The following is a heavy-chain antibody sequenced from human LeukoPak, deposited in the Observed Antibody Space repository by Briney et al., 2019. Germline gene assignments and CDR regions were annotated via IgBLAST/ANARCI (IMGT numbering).Heavy chain of an antibody. Sequence: ASVKVSCKASGYTFTGYYMHWVRQAPGQGLEWMGWISPNSGGTKYAQNFQGRVTMTRDTSISTAYMELSSLRSEDTAVYYCARGRIAVAGFNDYWGQGTLVTVSS. CDR2: ISPNSGGT. D-gene: IGHD6-19*01. CDR3: ARGRIAVAGFNDY. J-gene: IGHJ4*02. V-gene: IGHV1-2*02. CDR1: GYTFTGYY.